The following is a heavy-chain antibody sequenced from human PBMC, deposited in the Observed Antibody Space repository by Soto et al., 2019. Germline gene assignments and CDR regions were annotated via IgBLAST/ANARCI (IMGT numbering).Heavy chain of an antibody. Sequence: SETLSLTCTVSGGSISSGRYYWGWIRQPPGKGLEWIGSIYYSGSTYSNPSLKSRVTIFVDTSKNQFSLRLSSVTAADTAVYYCARHSDCSGGSCYSEYFAVGNWFDPWGQGTLVTVS. D-gene: IGHD2-15*01. CDR2: IYYSGST. J-gene: IGHJ5*02. CDR3: ARHSDCSGGSCYSEYFAVGNWFDP. V-gene: IGHV4-39*01. CDR1: GGSISSGRYY.